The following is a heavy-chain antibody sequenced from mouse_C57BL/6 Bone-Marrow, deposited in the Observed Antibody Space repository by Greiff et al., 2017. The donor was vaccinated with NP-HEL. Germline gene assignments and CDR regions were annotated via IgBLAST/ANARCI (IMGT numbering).Heavy chain of an antibody. V-gene: IGHV5-17*01. J-gene: IGHJ1*03. D-gene: IGHD1-1*01. CDR3: ARQVAKRYFDV. Sequence: VQLKESGGGLVKPGGSLKLSCAASGFTFSDYGMHWVRQAPEKGLEWVAYISSGSSTIYYADTVKGRFTISRDNAKNTLFLQMTSLRSEDTAMYYCARQVAKRYFDVWGTGTTVTVSS. CDR1: GFTFSDYG. CDR2: ISSGSSTI.